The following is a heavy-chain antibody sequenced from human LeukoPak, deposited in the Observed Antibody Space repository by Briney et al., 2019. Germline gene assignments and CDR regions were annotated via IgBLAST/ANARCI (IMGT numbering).Heavy chain of an antibody. CDR3: ARVIQDIVVVPASDNRYYYYGMDV. V-gene: IGHV4-39*07. Sequence: SETLSLTCTVSGGSISSSSYYWGWIRQPPGKGLEWIGYIYHSGSTYYNPSLKSRVTISVDRSKNQFSLKLSSVTAADTAVYYCARVIQDIVVVPASDNRYYYYGMDVWGQGTTVTVSS. CDR1: GGSISSSSYY. D-gene: IGHD2-2*01. J-gene: IGHJ6*02. CDR2: IYHSGST.